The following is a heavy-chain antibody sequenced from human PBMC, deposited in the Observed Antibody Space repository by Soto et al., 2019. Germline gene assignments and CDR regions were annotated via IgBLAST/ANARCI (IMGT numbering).Heavy chain of an antibody. CDR3: ARYSSAPYYGMDV. V-gene: IGHV3-21*01. CDR1: AFTFSSYN. J-gene: IGHJ6*02. D-gene: IGHD2-21*01. Sequence: EVQLVESGGGLVKPGGSLRLSCAASAFTFSSYNMNWVRQAPGKGLEWVSSISSSSSYIYYADSVKGRFTISRDNAKNSLYLQMNSLRAEDTAVYYCARYSSAPYYGMDVWGQGTTVTVSS. CDR2: ISSSSSYI.